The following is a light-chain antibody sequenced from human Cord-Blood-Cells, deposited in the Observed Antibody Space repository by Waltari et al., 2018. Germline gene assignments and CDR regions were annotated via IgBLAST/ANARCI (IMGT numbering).Light chain of an antibody. J-gene: IGKJ2*01. V-gene: IGKV3-20*01. CDR3: QQYGSSPLMYT. CDR2: GSS. Sequence: EIVLTQSPGTLSLSPGERATLSCRASQSVSTSYLAWYQQKPGQAPRLLIYGSSRRATGIPDRFSGSGSGTDFNLTISRLEPEDFAVYYCQQYGSSPLMYTFGQGTKLEIK. CDR1: QSVSTSY.